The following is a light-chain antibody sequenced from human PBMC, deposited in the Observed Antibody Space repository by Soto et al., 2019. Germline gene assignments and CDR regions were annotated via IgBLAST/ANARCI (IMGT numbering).Light chain of an antibody. J-gene: IGLJ3*02. Sequence: QSALTQPASVSGSPGQSITISCTGTSSDIGGSNYVSWYQQHPGKAPKLMIYEVSNRPSGVSNRFSGSKSGNTASLTISGLQAEDEADYYCSSYTSSLIWVFGGGTQLTVL. CDR2: EVS. CDR3: SSYTSSLIWV. CDR1: SSDIGGSNY. V-gene: IGLV2-14*01.